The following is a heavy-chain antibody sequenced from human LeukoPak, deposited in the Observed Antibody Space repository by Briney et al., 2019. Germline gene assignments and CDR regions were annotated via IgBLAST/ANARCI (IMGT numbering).Heavy chain of an antibody. D-gene: IGHD6-19*01. Sequence: SETLSLTCTVSGGSISSYYWSWIRQPPGKGLEWIGYIYYSGSTNYNPSLKSRVTISVDTSKNQFSLKLSSVTAADTAVYYCARKNLWAGPDAFDIWGQGTMVTVSS. V-gene: IGHV4-59*01. CDR2: IYYSGST. J-gene: IGHJ3*02. CDR3: ARKNLWAGPDAFDI. CDR1: GGSISSYY.